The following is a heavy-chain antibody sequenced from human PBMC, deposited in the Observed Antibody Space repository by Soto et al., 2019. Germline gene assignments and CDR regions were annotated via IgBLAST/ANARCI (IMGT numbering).Heavy chain of an antibody. CDR1: GYTFTSYG. CDR2: ISAYNGNT. J-gene: IGHJ4*02. V-gene: IGHV1-18*01. D-gene: IGHD6-13*01. Sequence: QVQLVQSGAEVKKPGASVKVSCKASGYTFTSYGISWVRQAPGQGLEWMGWISAYNGNTNYAQKLQGRVTMTTDTSTSTADMERRSLRSDDTAVYYCASQQQSSSWEYFDYWGQGTLVTVSS. CDR3: ASQQQSSSWEYFDY.